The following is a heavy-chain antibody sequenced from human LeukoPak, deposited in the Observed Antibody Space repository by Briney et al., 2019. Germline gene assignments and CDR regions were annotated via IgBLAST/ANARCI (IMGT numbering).Heavy chain of an antibody. CDR1: GYAISSGY. CDR2: INQEGSER. CDR3: ARIIGAFGTYRYDS. Sequence: ETLSLTCSVSGYAISSGYFWGWIRQPPGKGLEWVGNINQEGSERNHGDSVNGRFTISRDNAENSLYLQMNSLRAEDTAVYYCARIIGAFGTYRYDSWGQGTLVSVSS. J-gene: IGHJ4*02. V-gene: IGHV3-7*01. D-gene: IGHD3-16*02.